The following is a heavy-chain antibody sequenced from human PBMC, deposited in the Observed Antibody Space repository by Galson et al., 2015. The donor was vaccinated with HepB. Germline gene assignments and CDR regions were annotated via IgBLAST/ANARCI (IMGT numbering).Heavy chain of an antibody. CDR2: IKNDGSER. D-gene: IGHD1-26*01. Sequence: SLRLSCAGSGFTFSRYWMSWVRQAPGKGLEWVANIKNDGSERNYGDSVEGRFTISRDNAKNSLYLQMNSLRVEDTAVYFCAREGEWGQGTMVAVSS. V-gene: IGHV3-7*03. CDR1: GFTFSRYW. J-gene: IGHJ3*01. CDR3: AREGE.